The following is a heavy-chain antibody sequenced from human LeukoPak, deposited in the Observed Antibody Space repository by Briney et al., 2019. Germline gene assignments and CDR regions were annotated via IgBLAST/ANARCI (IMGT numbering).Heavy chain of an antibody. CDR2: IYYSGST. Sequence: SETLSLTCTVSGGSISSSSYYWGWIRQPPGKGLEWIGSIYYSGSTYYNPSLKSRVTMSVDTSKNQFSLKLSSVTAADTAVYYCARAPMDYCSSTSCYHWYFDLWGRGTLVTVSS. CDR1: GGSISSSSYY. CDR3: ARAPMDYCSSTSCYHWYFDL. D-gene: IGHD2-2*01. J-gene: IGHJ2*01. V-gene: IGHV4-39*07.